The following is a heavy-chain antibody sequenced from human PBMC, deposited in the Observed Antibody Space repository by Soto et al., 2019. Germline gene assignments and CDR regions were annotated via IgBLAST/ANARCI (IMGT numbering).Heavy chain of an antibody. J-gene: IGHJ6*02. CDR3: ARDLGLVRLGIAARPPPYYYYGMDV. Sequence: SETLSLTCTVSGGSISSYYWSWIRQPPGKGLEWIGYIYYSGSTNYNPSLKSRVTISVDTSKNQFSLKLSSVTAADTAVYYCARDLGLVRLGIAARPPPYYYYGMDVWGQGTTVTVSS. D-gene: IGHD6-6*01. CDR1: GGSISSYY. CDR2: IYYSGST. V-gene: IGHV4-59*01.